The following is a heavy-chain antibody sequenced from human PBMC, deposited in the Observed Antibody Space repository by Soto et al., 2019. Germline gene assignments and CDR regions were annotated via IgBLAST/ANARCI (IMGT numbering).Heavy chain of an antibody. V-gene: IGHV1-69*06. CDR1: GGTFSSYA. CDR2: IIPIFGTA. Sequence: SVKVSCKASGGTFSSYAISWVRQAPGQGLEWMGGIIPIFGTANYAQKFQGRVTITADKSTSTAYMELSSLRSEDTAVYYCARITIYGDYGGFDYWGQGTLVTVSS. CDR3: ARITIYGDYGGFDY. J-gene: IGHJ4*02. D-gene: IGHD4-17*01.